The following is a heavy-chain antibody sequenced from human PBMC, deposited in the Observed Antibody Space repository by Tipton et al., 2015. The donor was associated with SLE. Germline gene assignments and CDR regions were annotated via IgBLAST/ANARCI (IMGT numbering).Heavy chain of an antibody. J-gene: IGHJ5*02. CDR2: IYTSGST. V-gene: IGHV4-61*02. CDR1: GGSISSGSYY. Sequence: TLSLTCTVSGGSISSGSYYWSWIRQPAGKGLEWIGRIYTSGSTNYNPSLKSRVTMSVDTSKNQFSLKLSSVTAADTAVYYCAREGNCGGDCLNWFDPWGQGTLVTVSS. CDR3: AREGNCGGDCLNWFDP. D-gene: IGHD2-21*02.